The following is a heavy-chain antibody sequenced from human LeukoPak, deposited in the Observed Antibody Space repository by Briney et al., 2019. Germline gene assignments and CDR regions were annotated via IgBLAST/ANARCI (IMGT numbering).Heavy chain of an antibody. D-gene: IGHD1-26*01. J-gene: IGHJ4*02. CDR3: ARSIVGATQTY. V-gene: IGHV1-18*01. CDR1: GYTFTSYG. CDR2: ISAYNGNT. Sequence: ASVKVSCKASGYTFTSYGISWVRQAPGQGLEWMGWISAYNGNTNYAQKLQGRVTMTTDTSTSTAYMELSRLRSDDTAVYYCARSIVGATQTYWGQGTLVTVSS.